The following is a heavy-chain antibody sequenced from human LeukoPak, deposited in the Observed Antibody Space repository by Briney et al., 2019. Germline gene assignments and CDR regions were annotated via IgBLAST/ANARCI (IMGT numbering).Heavy chain of an antibody. J-gene: IGHJ4*02. CDR1: GFTFSSYA. D-gene: IGHD5-24*01. V-gene: IGHV3-30-3*01. CDR2: ISYDGSNK. Sequence: GRTLRLSCAASGFTFSSYAMHWVRQAPGKGLEWVVVISYDGSNKYYDDSVKGRFTISRDNSKNTLFLQMNSLRADDTAVYYCARGPLTGRWPDMGFDYWGQGTLVTVSS. CDR3: ARGPLTGRWPDMGFDY.